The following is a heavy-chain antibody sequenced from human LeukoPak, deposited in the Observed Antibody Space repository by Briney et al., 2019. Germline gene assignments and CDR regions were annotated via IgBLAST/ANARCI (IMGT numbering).Heavy chain of an antibody. J-gene: IGHJ4*02. CDR2: INPNSGGT. CDR3: ARWNGYYDSSGYPDY. Sequence: ASVTVSCMGCGCTFSSYAISWVGQAPGQGLEWMGWINPNSGGTNYAQKFQGWVTMTRDTSISTAYMELSRLRSDDTAVYYCARWNGYYDSSGYPDYWGQGTLVTVSS. V-gene: IGHV1-2*04. CDR1: GCTFSSYA. D-gene: IGHD3-22*01.